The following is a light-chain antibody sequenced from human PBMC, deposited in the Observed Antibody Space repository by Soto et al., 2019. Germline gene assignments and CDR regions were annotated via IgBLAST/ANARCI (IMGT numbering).Light chain of an antibody. Sequence: IVMTQSPATLSVSPGERATLSCRASQTIDNKLAWYQQRPGQAPRLLIYGASIRATGIPARFSGSGSGTEFTLTISGLQSEDFGVYCCQQYKDWRTFGQGTNVDMK. CDR3: QQYKDWRT. J-gene: IGKJ1*01. CDR1: QTIDNK. V-gene: IGKV3-15*01. CDR2: GAS.